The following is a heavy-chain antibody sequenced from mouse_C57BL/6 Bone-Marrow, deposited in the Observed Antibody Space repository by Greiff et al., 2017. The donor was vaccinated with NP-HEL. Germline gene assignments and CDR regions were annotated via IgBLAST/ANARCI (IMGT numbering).Heavy chain of an antibody. V-gene: IGHV1-50*01. CDR1: GYTFTSYW. J-gene: IGHJ1*03. CDR2: IDPSDSYP. CDR3: ARRRTTVVARYWYFDV. D-gene: IGHD1-1*01. Sequence: QVQLQQSGAELVKPGASVKLSCKASGYTFTSYWMQWVKQRPGQGLEWIGEIDPSDSYPNYNQKFKGKATLTVDTSSSTAYMQLSSLTSEDSAVYYCARRRTTVVARYWYFDVWGTGTTVTVSS.